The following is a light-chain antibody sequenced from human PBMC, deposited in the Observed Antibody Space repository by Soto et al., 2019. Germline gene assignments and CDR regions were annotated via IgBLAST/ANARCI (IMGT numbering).Light chain of an antibody. Sequence: ELVLTQSPGTLSLSPGERATLSCRASQRVSSSYLAWYQQKPGQAPRLLIYGASSRATGIPDRFSGSWSGTGFTLTISRLEPEYFAVYYCQQYASSRTFGQGKRLEIK. CDR2: GAS. CDR3: QQYASSRT. V-gene: IGKV3-20*01. CDR1: QRVSSSY. J-gene: IGKJ5*01.